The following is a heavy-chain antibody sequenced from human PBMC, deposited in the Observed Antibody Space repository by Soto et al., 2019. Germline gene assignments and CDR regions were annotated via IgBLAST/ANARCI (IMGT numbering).Heavy chain of an antibody. CDR3: AKRGGDCSGGNCLYFDY. CDR2: INNSGTNT. D-gene: IGHD2-15*01. V-gene: IGHV3-23*01. J-gene: IGHJ4*02. Sequence: GGSLRLSCAASGFTFSSYAMSWVRQAPWKGLEWVSTINNSGTNTYYADSVKGRFTISRDNSKNTLYLQMDSLRAGDTAVYYCAKRGGDCSGGNCLYFDYWGQGTLVTVSS. CDR1: GFTFSSYA.